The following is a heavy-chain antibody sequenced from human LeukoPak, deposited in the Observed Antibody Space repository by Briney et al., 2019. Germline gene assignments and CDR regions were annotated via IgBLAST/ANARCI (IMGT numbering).Heavy chain of an antibody. D-gene: IGHD5-18*01. J-gene: IGHJ3*02. CDR2: ISSSSSYI. Sequence: GGSLRLSCAVSGFTLSSYTMNWVRQAPGKGLDWVSFISSSSSYIYYADSVEERFTISRDNAETSLYLQMNSLRVEDTAVYYCARGPHLALDTDDAFDIWGQGTMVTVSS. CDR1: GFTLSSYT. CDR3: ARGPHLALDTDDAFDI. V-gene: IGHV3-21*01.